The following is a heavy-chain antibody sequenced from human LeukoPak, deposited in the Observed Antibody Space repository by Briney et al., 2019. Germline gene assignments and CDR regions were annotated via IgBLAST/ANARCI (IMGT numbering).Heavy chain of an antibody. CDR3: GTACGGDCYSDY. V-gene: IGHV3-30*04. Sequence: GGSLRLSCAASGFTFSSYAMHWVRQAPGKGLEWVAVISYDGSNKYYADSVKGRFTISRDNSKNTLYLQMNSLRAEDTAVYYCGTACGGDCYSDYWGQGTLVTVSS. D-gene: IGHD2-21*02. J-gene: IGHJ4*02. CDR1: GFTFSSYA. CDR2: ISYDGSNK.